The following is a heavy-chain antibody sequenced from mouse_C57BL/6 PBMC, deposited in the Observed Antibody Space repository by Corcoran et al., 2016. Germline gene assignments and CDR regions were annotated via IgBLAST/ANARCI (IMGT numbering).Heavy chain of an antibody. Sequence: QVQLQQSGAELARPGASVKLSCKASGYTLTSYGISWVKQRTGQGLEWIGEIYPRSGNTYYNEKFKGKATLTADKSSSTAYMELRSLTSEDSAVYFCARGYYGSSYVGWFAYWGQGTLVTVSA. CDR2: IYPRSGNT. D-gene: IGHD1-1*01. J-gene: IGHJ3*01. CDR3: ARGYYGSSYVGWFAY. CDR1: GYTLTSYG. V-gene: IGHV1-81*01.